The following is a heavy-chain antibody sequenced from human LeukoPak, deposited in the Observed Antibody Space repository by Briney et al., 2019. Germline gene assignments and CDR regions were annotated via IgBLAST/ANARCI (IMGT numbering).Heavy chain of an antibody. CDR3: ASNGYYCIEF. CDR1: GFTFSSYA. CDR2: ISYDGSNK. J-gene: IGHJ6*03. D-gene: IGHD2-8*01. Sequence: PGGSLRLSCAASGFTFSSYAMHWVRQAPGKGLEWVAVISYDGSNKYYADSVKGRFTISRDNAKNSLYLQMNSLRAEDTAVYYCASNGYYCIEFWGKGTTVTVSS. V-gene: IGHV3-30*04.